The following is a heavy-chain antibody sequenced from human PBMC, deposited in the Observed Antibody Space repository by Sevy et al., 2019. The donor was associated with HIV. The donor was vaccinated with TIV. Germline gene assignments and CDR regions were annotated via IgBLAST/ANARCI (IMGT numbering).Heavy chain of an antibody. CDR1: GGSISSGSYY. D-gene: IGHD3-3*01. V-gene: IGHV4-61*01. CDR3: ARAGWGYYDFWSGYSLGYYYGMDV. CDR2: IYYSGST. Sequence: SETLSLTCTVSGGSISSGSYYWSWIRQPPGKGLEWIGYIYYSGSTNYNPSLKSRVTISVDASKNQFSLKLSSVTAADTAVYYCARAGWGYYDFWSGYSLGYYYGMDVWGQGTTVTVSS. J-gene: IGHJ6*02.